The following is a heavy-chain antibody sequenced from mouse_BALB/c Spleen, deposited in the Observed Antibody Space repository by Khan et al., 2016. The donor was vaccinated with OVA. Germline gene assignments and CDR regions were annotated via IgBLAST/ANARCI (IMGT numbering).Heavy chain of an antibody. CDR1: GFSLTNSG. V-gene: IGHV2-6-1*01. Sequence: QVQLKQSGPGLVAPSQSLSITCTISGFSLTNSGVHWVRQPPGKGLEWLVVIWSDGSTTYNSALKSRLSISKYNSKSQVCLKINSLQTDDTAMYLCARQPYYQDNIRDYWGQGTSVTVSS. CDR3: ARQPYYQDNIRDY. CDR2: IWSDGST. D-gene: IGHD2-10*01. J-gene: IGHJ4*01.